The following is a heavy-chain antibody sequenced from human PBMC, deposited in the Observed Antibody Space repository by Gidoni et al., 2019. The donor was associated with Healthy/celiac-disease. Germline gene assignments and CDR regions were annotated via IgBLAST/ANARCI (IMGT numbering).Heavy chain of an antibody. D-gene: IGHD2-2*01. Sequence: EVQLVESGGGMVKPGGSLRLSCAASGFTFSSYSINWVRQATGKGLEWVSSISSSSSYIYYADSVKVRFTISRDNAKNSLYLQMNSLRAEDTAVYYCASRCSSTSCPGYYYYGMDVWGQGTTVTVSS. CDR1: GFTFSSYS. CDR3: ASRCSSTSCPGYYYYGMDV. CDR2: ISSSSSYI. J-gene: IGHJ6*02. V-gene: IGHV3-21*01.